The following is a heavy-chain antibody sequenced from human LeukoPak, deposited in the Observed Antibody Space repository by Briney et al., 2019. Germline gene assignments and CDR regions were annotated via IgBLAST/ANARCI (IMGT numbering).Heavy chain of an antibody. CDR2: IIPIFGTA. CDR1: GGTLSSYA. D-gene: IGHD2-2*01. V-gene: IGHV1-69*05. CDR3: ASLYCSSTSCYGWFDP. Sequence: GSSVKVSCKASGGTLSSYAISWVRQAPGQGLEWMGGIIPIFGTANYAQKFQGRVTITTDESTSTAYMELSSLRSEDTAVYYCASLYCSSTSCYGWFDPWAREPWSPSPQ. J-gene: IGHJ5*02.